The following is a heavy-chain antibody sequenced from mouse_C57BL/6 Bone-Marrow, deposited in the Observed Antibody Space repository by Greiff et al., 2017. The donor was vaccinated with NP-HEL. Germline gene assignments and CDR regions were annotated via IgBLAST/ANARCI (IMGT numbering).Heavy chain of an antibody. J-gene: IGHJ4*01. D-gene: IGHD2-4*01. Sequence: EVQLQQSGAELVRPGASVKLSCTASGFNIKDDYMHWVKQRPEQGLEWIGWIDPENGDTEYASKFQGKATITADTSSTTAYLQLSSLTSEDTAVYYCTYDYDPLYAMDYWGQGTSVTVSS. CDR1: GFNIKDDY. V-gene: IGHV14-4*01. CDR2: IDPENGDT. CDR3: TYDYDPLYAMDY.